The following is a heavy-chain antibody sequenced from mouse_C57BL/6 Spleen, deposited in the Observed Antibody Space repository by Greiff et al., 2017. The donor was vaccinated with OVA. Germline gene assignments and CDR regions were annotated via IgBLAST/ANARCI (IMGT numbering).Heavy chain of an antibody. CDR2: IDPETGGT. V-gene: IGHV1-15*01. CDR3: TRLVPWYFDV. CDR1: GYTFTDYE. Sequence: QVQLKQSGAELVRPGASVTLSCKASGYTFTDYEMHWVKQTPVHGLEWIGAIDPETGGTAYNQKFKGKAILTADKSSSTAYMELRSLTSEDSAVYYCTRLVPWYFDVWGTGTTVTVSS. J-gene: IGHJ1*03.